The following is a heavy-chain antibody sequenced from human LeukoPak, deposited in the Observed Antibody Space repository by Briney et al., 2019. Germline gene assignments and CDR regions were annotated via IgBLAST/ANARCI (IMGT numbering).Heavy chain of an antibody. D-gene: IGHD6-19*01. J-gene: IGHJ4*02. Sequence: GASVKVSCKASGYTVSDYYIHWVRQAPGQGLEWMAWINPSNGDTNYAQKFQGRVTMTRDTSISTAYMELTRLISDDTAVYYCARVGSSGWYVHPTLDYWGQGTLVTVSS. CDR3: ARVGSSGWYVHPTLDY. CDR1: GYTVSDYY. CDR2: INPSNGDT. V-gene: IGHV1-2*02.